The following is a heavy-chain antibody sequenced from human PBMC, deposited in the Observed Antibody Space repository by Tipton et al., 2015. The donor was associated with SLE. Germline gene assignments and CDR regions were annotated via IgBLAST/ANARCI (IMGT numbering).Heavy chain of an antibody. J-gene: IGHJ6*03. CDR2: ISYDGSNK. CDR3: ARGDYMDV. CDR1: GFTFSSYA. Sequence: RSLRLSCAASGFTFSSYAMHWVRQAPGKGLEWVAVISYDGSNKYYADSVKGRFTISRDNSKNTLYLQMNSLRVEDTAVYYCARGDYMDVWGKGTMVTVSS. V-gene: IGHV3-30-3*01.